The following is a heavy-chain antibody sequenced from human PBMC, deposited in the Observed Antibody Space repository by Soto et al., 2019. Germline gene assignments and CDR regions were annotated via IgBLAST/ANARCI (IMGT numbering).Heavy chain of an antibody. J-gene: IGHJ6*02. CDR2: INHSGST. D-gene: IGHD6-19*01. CDR1: GGSFSGYY. Sequence: QVQLQQWGAGLLKPSETLSLTCGVYGGSFSGYYWSWIRQPPGKGLEWIGEINHSGSTNYNPSLKSRVTLLVDTSKNQFSLKLSSVTAAETAVYYCARGAGSGWDYYYYGMDVWGQGTTVTVSS. CDR3: ARGAGSGWDYYYYGMDV. V-gene: IGHV4-34*01.